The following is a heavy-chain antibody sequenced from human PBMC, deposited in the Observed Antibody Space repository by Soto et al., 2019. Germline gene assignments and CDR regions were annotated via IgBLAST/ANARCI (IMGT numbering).Heavy chain of an antibody. Sequence: QVQLVQSGAEVTRPGASVKVSCKASGDTFSNFDFNWVRQATGQGPEWMGWMYPNNGQTAYARTFQGRVTMTWNSSTSTAYMELSSLTSEDTAVYYCATMIRGLIHWLDPWGQGTLVTVSS. CDR2: MYPNNGQT. J-gene: IGHJ5*02. D-gene: IGHD3-16*01. CDR3: ATMIRGLIHWLDP. CDR1: GDTFSNFD. V-gene: IGHV1-8*01.